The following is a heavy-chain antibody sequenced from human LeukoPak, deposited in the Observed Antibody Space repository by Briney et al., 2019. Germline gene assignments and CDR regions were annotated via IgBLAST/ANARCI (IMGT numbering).Heavy chain of an antibody. D-gene: IGHD6-13*01. CDR3: ARGPLDDIAAAGTDWFDP. V-gene: IGHV1-18*01. Sequence: ASVKVSCKASGYTFTSYGISWVRQAPGQGLEWMGWISAYNGNTNYAQKLQGRVTMTTDTSTSTAYMELRSLRSDDTAVHYCARGPLDDIAAAGTDWFDPWGQGTLVTVSS. CDR1: GYTFTSYG. J-gene: IGHJ5*02. CDR2: ISAYNGNT.